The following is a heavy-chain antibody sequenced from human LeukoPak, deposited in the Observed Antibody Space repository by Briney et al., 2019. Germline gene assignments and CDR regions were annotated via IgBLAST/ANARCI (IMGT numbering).Heavy chain of an antibody. CDR1: GFTVSSNY. J-gene: IGHJ4*02. D-gene: IGHD3-16*01. Sequence: GGSLRLSCAASGFTVSSNYMSWVRQAPGKGLEWVSVIYSDGTTYYADSVKGRFTISRDNSENTLYLQMNSLRAEDTAVYYCARDFPLRDWGQGTLVTVSS. CDR2: IYSDGTT. CDR3: ARDFPLRD. V-gene: IGHV3-53*01.